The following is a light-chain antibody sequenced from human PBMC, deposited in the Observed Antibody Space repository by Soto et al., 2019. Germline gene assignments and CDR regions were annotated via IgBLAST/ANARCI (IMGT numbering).Light chain of an antibody. J-gene: IGKJ4*01. CDR1: QSVATN. Sequence: EIVMTQSPATLSVSPGETATLSCRASQSVATNLAWYQQKPGQAPRLLIYGASIRATGIPARFSGSGSGTEFTLTISSLQSEDVAVYYCQQFNNWPPLTFGGGTKVDI. CDR3: QQFNNWPPLT. CDR2: GAS. V-gene: IGKV3-15*01.